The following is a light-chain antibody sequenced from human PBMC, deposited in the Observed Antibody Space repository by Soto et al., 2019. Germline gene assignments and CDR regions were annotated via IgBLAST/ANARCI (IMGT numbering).Light chain of an antibody. CDR2: LNNDGIH. CDR3: QTWGTGFQV. V-gene: IGLV4-69*01. J-gene: IGLJ2*01. Sequence: QLVLTQSHSASASLGASVKLTCTLSSGHSSYAIAWHQMQPGKGPRYLMDLNNDGIHTKGDGIPDRFSGSSSGAERYLIISSLQSEDEADYYCQTWGTGFQVFGGGTTLTVL. CDR1: SGHSSYA.